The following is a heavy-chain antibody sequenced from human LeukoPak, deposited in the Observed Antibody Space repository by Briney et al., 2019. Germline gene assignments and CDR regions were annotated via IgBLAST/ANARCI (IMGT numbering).Heavy chain of an antibody. CDR1: GFTFSSYW. J-gene: IGHJ4*02. CDR3: ARFISLGG. D-gene: IGHD3-10*01. V-gene: IGHV3-7*01. CDR2: IKQDGSKK. Sequence: GGSLRLSCAASGFTFSSYWMSWVRQAPGKGLEWVANIKQDGSKKNYVDSVEGRFTISRDNAKNSLYLQMNSLRVEDTAVYYCARFISLGGWGQGAPVTVSS.